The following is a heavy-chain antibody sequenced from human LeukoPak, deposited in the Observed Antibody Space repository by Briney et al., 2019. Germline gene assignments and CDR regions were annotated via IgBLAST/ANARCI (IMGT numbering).Heavy chain of an antibody. V-gene: IGHV4-59*01. CDR2: IYNSGST. Sequence: SETLSLTCTVSGGSISSYYWNCIRQPPGKGLEWIGYIYNSGSTNNNPSLKSRVTISVDTSKKQFSLKLSSVTAADTAVYYCARETSYGSGSYPFDYWGQGILVTVSS. CDR1: GGSISSYY. J-gene: IGHJ4*02. D-gene: IGHD3-10*01. CDR3: ARETSYGSGSYPFDY.